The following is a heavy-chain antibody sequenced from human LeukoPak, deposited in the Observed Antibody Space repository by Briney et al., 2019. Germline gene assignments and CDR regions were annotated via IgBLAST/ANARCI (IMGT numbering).Heavy chain of an antibody. CDR2: IYISGST. D-gene: IGHD3-22*01. CDR3: ARDSSGYYHPDTFDI. V-gene: IGHV4-61*02. CDR1: GGSISSGSYQ. J-gene: IGHJ3*02. Sequence: PSETLSLTCTVSGGSISSGSYQWSWIRQPAGKGLEWIGRIYISGSTNYNPSLKSRVTISVDTSKNQFSLKLSSVTAADTAVYYCARDSSGYYHPDTFDIWGQGTMVPVSS.